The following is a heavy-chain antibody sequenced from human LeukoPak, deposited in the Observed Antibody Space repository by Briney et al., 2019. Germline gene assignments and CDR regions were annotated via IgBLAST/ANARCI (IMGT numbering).Heavy chain of an antibody. D-gene: IGHD3-10*01. Sequence: GGSLRLSCAASGFTFSDYYMSWIRQAPGKGLEWVSYISSSGSTIYYADSVKGRFTISRDNAKNSLYLQMNSLRAEDTAVYYCARDGVLLWFGESRGAFDIWGQGTMVTVSS. J-gene: IGHJ3*02. CDR1: GFTFSDYY. CDR2: ISSSGSTI. V-gene: IGHV3-11*01. CDR3: ARDGVLLWFGESRGAFDI.